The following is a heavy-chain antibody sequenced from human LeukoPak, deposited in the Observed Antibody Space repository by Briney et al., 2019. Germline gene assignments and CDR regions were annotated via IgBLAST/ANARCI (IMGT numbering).Heavy chain of an antibody. J-gene: IGHJ4*02. Sequence: SETLSLTCAVYGESLNSYYWSWVRQPPGEGLEWIGEIYESGTTQYNPPPKSRVTISMFPSKQQFSLSLSSVTAADTAVYYCARGAWATRLGSWGLGTPVIVSS. CDR3: ARGAWATRLGS. V-gene: IGHV4-34*01. CDR2: IYESGTT. CDR1: GESLNSYY. D-gene: IGHD2-15*01.